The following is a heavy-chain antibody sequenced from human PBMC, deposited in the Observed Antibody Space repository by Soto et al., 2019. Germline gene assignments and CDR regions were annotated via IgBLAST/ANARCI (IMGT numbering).Heavy chain of an antibody. D-gene: IGHD4-17*01. V-gene: IGHV1-2*02. CDR1: GYTFAAYY. CDR3: ARDPDYGDYWGYFFDS. CDR2: INPTSGGT. Sequence: QVQLVQSGAEVEKPGASVKVSCKTSGYTFAAYYIHWIRQAPGQGLEWMGWINPTSGGTVYAQNFQDRVTMTRDTSISTAYMELRRLNSDDTAVYYCARDPDYGDYWGYFFDSWGQGTPVTVSS. J-gene: IGHJ4*02.